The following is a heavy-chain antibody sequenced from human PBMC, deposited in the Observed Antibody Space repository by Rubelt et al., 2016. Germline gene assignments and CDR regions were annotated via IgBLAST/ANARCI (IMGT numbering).Heavy chain of an antibody. CDR2: ISYDGSNK. CDR3: AKDHYYDSSGYYYAEFPGWFDP. J-gene: IGHJ5*02. Sequence: GLEWVAVISYDGSNKYYADSVKGRFTISRDNSKNTLYLQMNSLRAEDTAVYYCAKDHYYDSSGYYYAEFPGWFDPWGQGTLVTVSS. D-gene: IGHD3-22*01. V-gene: IGHV3-30*18.